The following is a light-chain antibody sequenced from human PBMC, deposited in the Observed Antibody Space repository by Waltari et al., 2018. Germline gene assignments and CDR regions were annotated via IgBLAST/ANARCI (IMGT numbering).Light chain of an antibody. CDR2: GKN. CDR3: NSRDSSGNHLGV. J-gene: IGLJ3*02. V-gene: IGLV3-19*01. CDR1: RLRCYY. Sequence: SSELTQDPAVPVALGQTVRITCRGARLRCYYDSWYQQKPGQAPVLVIYGKNNRPSGIPDRFSGSSSGNTASLTITGAQAEDEADYYCNSRDSSGNHLGVFGGGTKLTVL.